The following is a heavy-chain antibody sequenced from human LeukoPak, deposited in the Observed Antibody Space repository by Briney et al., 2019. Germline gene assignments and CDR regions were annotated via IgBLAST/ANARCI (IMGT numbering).Heavy chain of an antibody. D-gene: IGHD5-12*01. V-gene: IGHV1-18*01. CDR3: ARDPGYDWLMIRFDP. Sequence: GASVKVSCKASGYTFTSYGISWVRQAPGQGLEGMGWISAYNGNTNYAKKLQGRVTMTTDTSKSTAYMELRSLRSDDTAVYYCARDPGYDWLMIRFDPWGQGTLVTVSS. CDR1: GYTFTSYG. CDR2: ISAYNGNT. J-gene: IGHJ5*02.